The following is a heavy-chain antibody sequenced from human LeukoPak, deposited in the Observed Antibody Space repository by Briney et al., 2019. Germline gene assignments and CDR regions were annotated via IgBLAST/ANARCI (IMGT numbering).Heavy chain of an antibody. D-gene: IGHD3-10*01. V-gene: IGHV1-18*01. CDR1: GYTFTSYG. CDR2: IGAYNGNT. CDR3: ARGPAITMVRGGIYYYYMDV. Sequence: ASVKVSCKASGYTFTSYGISWVRQAPGQGLEWMGWIGAYNGNTNYAQKLQGRVTMTTDTSTSTAYMELRSLRSDDTAVYYCARGPAITMVRGGIYYYYMDVWGKGTTVTISS. J-gene: IGHJ6*03.